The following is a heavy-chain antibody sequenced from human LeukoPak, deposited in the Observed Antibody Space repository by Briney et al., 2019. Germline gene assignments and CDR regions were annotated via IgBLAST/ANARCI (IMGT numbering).Heavy chain of an antibody. V-gene: IGHV5-51*01. CDR1: GYSFTNYW. J-gene: IGHJ4*02. CDR3: ARRRMLDGHHFDY. D-gene: IGHD2-8*01. Sequence: GESLKISCKGSGYSFTNYWIGWVRQMPEKGLEWMGIIYPGDSDTRYSPSFQGQVTISAAKSISTAYLQWSSLKASDTAMYYCARRRMLDGHHFDYWGQGTLVTVSS. CDR2: IYPGDSDT.